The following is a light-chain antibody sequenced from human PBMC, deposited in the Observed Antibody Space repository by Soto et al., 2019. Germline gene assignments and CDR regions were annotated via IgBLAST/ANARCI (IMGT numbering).Light chain of an antibody. CDR2: GAS. V-gene: IGKV3-15*01. Sequence: EIVMTQSPATLSVSPGERATLSCRASQSVSSNLAWYQQKPGQAPRLLIYGASTRATGIPARFSGSGSGTDFTLIITSLQPEDFATYFCQQSYSAPLTFGGGTKVDI. CDR3: QQSYSAPLT. CDR1: QSVSSN. J-gene: IGKJ4*01.